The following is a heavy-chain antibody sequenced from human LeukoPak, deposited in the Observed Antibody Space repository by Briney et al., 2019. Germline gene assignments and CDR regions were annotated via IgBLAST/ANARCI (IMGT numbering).Heavy chain of an antibody. CDR1: GFTVSSNY. CDR2: IYSGGST. D-gene: IGHD4-17*01. J-gene: IGHJ6*03. V-gene: IGHV3-53*01. Sequence: PGGSLRLSCAAYGFTVSSNYMSWVRQAPGKGLEWVSVIYSGGSTYYADSVKGRFTISRDNSKNTLYLQMNSLRAEDTAVYYCARDPAVDGDYYHYMDVWGKGTTVTVSS. CDR3: ARDPAVDGDYYHYMDV.